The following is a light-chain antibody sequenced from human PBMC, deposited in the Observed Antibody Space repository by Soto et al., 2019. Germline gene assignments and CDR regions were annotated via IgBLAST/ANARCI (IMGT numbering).Light chain of an antibody. CDR1: QSVSRN. Sequence: EVVMTQSPATLSVSPGQRATLSCRASQSVSRNLAWYQQKPGQAPRLLIYGASTRATDIPARFSGSGSGTEFTLTISSLQSEDFAIYYCQQYDRWPPLTFGGGTKVEIK. J-gene: IGKJ4*01. CDR2: GAS. V-gene: IGKV3-15*01. CDR3: QQYDRWPPLT.